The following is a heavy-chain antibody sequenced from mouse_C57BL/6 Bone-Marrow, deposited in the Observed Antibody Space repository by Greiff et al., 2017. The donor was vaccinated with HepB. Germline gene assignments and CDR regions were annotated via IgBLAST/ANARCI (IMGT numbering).Heavy chain of an antibody. Sequence: EVMLVESGPGLAKPSQTLSLTCSVTGYSITSDYWNWIRKFPGNKLEYMGYISYSGSTYYNPSLKSRISITRDTSKNQYYLQLNSVTTEDTATYYCARYRVTTVVGGYFDDWGQGTTLTVSS. D-gene: IGHD1-1*01. CDR1: GYSITSDY. CDR3: ARYRVTTVVGGYFDD. V-gene: IGHV3-8*01. J-gene: IGHJ2*01. CDR2: ISYSGST.